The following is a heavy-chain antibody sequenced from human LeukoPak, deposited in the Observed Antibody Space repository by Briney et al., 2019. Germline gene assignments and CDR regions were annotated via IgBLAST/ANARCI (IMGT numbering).Heavy chain of an antibody. CDR1: GFTFSSYE. D-gene: IGHD5-12*01. J-gene: IGHJ4*02. CDR3: ARVQKSRKSVASAVDC. Sequence: GGSLRLSCAASGFTFSSYEMNWVRQAPGKGLEWVSYISTRGSTEYYADSVKGRFTISRDNSKNTLYLQMNSLRAEDTAVYYCARVQKSRKSVASAVDCWGQGTVVIVSS. V-gene: IGHV3-48*03. CDR2: ISTRGSTE.